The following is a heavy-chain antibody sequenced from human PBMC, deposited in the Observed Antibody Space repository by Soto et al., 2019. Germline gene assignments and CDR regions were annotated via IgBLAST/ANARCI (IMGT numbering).Heavy chain of an antibody. CDR3: ARAKGSGWTYRYYYYGVDV. Sequence: PGGSLRLSCAASGFTFDDYGMSWVRQAPGKGLEWVSGINWNGGSTGYADSVKGRFTISRDNAKNSLYLQMNSLRAEDTALYYCARAKGSGWTYRYYYYGVDVWGQGTTVTVAS. J-gene: IGHJ6*02. V-gene: IGHV3-20*04. CDR1: GFTFDDYG. D-gene: IGHD6-19*01. CDR2: INWNGGST.